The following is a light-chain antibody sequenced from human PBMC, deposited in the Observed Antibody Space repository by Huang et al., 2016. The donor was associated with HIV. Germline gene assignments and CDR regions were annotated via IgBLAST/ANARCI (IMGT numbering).Light chain of an antibody. Sequence: DIQMTQSPSTLSASVGDRVTITCRASQSISDYLAWYQQKPGEAPNLLIYKASSLEGGVPPRCSGSGSGTEFTLTISSLQSDDGATYYCQQYNNYPWTFGQGTLVEIK. V-gene: IGKV1-5*03. J-gene: IGKJ1*01. CDR2: KAS. CDR1: QSISDY. CDR3: QQYNNYPWT.